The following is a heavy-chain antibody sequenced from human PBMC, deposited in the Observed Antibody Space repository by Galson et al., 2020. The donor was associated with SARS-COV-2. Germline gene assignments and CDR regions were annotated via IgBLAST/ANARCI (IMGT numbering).Heavy chain of an antibody. CDR1: GHTFSSYW. CDR2: IKPDGSEK. J-gene: IGHJ4*02. Sequence: GELLKISRADSGHTFSSYWLSLVRQVPGKVLELVANIKPDGSEKYYVDSVKGRFIISRDNAKNSLYLQMNSLRAEDTAVYYCARDQYCSSTSCYFGGFDYWGQGTLVTFSS. D-gene: IGHD2-2*01. CDR3: ARDQYCSSTSCYFGGFDY. V-gene: IGHV3-7*03.